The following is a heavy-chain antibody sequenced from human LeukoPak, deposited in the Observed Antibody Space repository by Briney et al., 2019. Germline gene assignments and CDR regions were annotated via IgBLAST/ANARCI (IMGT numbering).Heavy chain of an antibody. CDR3: ARVDSSGYYLDY. J-gene: IGHJ4*02. CDR1: GGTFSSYT. D-gene: IGHD3-22*01. CDR2: IIPILGIA. V-gene: IGHV1-69*02. Sequence: SVKVSCKASGGTFSSYTISWVRQAPGQGLEWMGRIIPILGIANYAQKFQGRVTITADKSTSTAYMELSSLRSEDTAVYYCARVDSSGYYLDYWGQGTLVTVSS.